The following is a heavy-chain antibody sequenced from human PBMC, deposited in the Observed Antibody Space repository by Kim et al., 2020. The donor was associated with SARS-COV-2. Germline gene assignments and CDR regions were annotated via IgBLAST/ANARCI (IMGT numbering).Heavy chain of an antibody. V-gene: IGHV3-33*08. Sequence: GGSLRLSCAASGFTFSSYGMHWVRQATGKGLEWVAAIGTAGNKNYSADSERGLFTITRNNSKNTQFLLMNSRRGEATALYYCARDGYSSSSYFAFYY. CDR1: GFTFSSYG. J-gene: IGHJ6*01. CDR3: ARDGYSSSSYFAFYY. D-gene: IGHD6-13*01. CDR2: IGTAGNKN.